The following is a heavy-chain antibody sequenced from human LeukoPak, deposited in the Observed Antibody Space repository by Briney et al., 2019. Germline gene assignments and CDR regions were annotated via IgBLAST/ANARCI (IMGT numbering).Heavy chain of an antibody. CDR2: IYYTGAT. CDR3: ARAGYSYGTGYYFDY. V-gene: IGHV4-59*01. CDR1: GGSISSYY. D-gene: IGHD5-18*01. J-gene: IGHJ4*02. Sequence: SETLSLTCTVSGGSISSYYWSWIRLPPGKGLEWIGYIYYTGATYYNPSLKSRVTISLDTSKNQFSLKLSSVTAADAAVYYCARAGYSYGTGYYFDYWGQGALITVSS.